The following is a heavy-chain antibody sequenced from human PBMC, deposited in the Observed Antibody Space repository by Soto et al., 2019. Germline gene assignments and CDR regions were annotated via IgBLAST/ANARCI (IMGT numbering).Heavy chain of an antibody. D-gene: IGHD4-17*01. CDR2: IIPALGTT. V-gene: IGHV1-69*08. Sequence: QDQLVQSGAEVKKPGSSVKVSCKAFGGPFSSHTFSWVRQAPGQGLEWMGRIIPALGTTTYAQKFQGRVTITADESVTTVYMELNRLRTADTAVYYCARPDFGDYWYFDLWGRGTLVTVSS. CDR3: ARPDFGDYWYFDL. J-gene: IGHJ2*01. CDR1: GGPFSSHT.